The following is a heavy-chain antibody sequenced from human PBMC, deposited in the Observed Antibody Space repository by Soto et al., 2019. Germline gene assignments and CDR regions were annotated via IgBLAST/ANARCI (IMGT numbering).Heavy chain of an antibody. CDR3: TTLRYYYYGMDV. J-gene: IGHJ6*02. Sequence: PGGSLRLSCAASGFTFSNTWMSWVRQAPGKGLEWVGRIKSTTDGGTTDYAAPVKGRFTISRDDSKNTLYLQMNSLKTDDTAVYYCTTLRYYYYGMDVWGQGTTVTVS. CDR2: IKSTTDGGTT. V-gene: IGHV3-15*01. CDR1: GFTFSNTW.